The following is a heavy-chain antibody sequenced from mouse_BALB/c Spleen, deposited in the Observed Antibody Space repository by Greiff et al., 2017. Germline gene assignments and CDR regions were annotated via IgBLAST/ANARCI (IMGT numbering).Heavy chain of an antibody. CDR3: ARSMITTWFAY. CDR1: GFNIKDYY. V-gene: IGHV14-1*02. CDR2: IDPENGNT. Sequence: VQLQQSGAELVRPGALVKLSCKASGFNIKDYYMHWVKQRPEQGLEWIGWIDPENGNTIYDPKFQGKASITADTSSNTAYLQLSSLTSEDTAVYDCARSMITTWFAYWGQGTRVTVSA. J-gene: IGHJ3*01. D-gene: IGHD2-4*01.